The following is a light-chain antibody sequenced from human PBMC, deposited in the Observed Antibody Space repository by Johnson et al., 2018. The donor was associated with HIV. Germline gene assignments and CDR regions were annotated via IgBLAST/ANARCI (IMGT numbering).Light chain of an antibody. V-gene: IGLV1-51*02. CDR1: SSNIGNNY. Sequence: QSVLTQPPSVSAAPGQKVTISCSGSSSNIGNNYVSWYQQLPGTAPKLLIYENNKRPSGIPDRFSGSKSGTSATLGITGLQTGAEADYYCGTWDSSLSYVFGTGTKVTVL. CDR3: GTWDSSLSYV. CDR2: ENN. J-gene: IGLJ1*01.